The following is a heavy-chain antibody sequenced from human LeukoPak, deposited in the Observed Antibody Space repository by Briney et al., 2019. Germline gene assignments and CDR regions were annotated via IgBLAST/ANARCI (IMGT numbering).Heavy chain of an antibody. CDR1: GGSFSGYY. V-gene: IGHV4-34*01. CDR2: INHSGST. Sequence: SETLSLTCAVYGGSFSGYYWSWIRQPPGKGLEWIGEINHSGSTNYNPSLKSRVTISVDTSKNQFSLKLSSVTAADTAVYYCAGGGAGRSDAFDIWGQGTMVTVSS. CDR3: AGGGAGRSDAFDI. J-gene: IGHJ3*02. D-gene: IGHD4-17*01.